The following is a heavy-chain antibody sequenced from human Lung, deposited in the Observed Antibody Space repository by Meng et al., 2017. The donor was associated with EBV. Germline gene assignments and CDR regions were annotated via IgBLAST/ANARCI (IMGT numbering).Heavy chain of an antibody. J-gene: IGHJ4*02. D-gene: IGHD4-11*01. CDR2: IYYSGST. Sequence: QLQLQGSGPGLVMPSQTLSLTCPGSGGSISSGGYYWSWIRQHPGKGLEWIGYIYYSGSTYYNPSLKSRVTISVDTSKNQFSLKLSSVTAADTAVYYCAATVNDGYFDYWGQGTLVTVSS. V-gene: IGHV4-31*03. CDR1: GGSISSGGYY. CDR3: AATVNDGYFDY.